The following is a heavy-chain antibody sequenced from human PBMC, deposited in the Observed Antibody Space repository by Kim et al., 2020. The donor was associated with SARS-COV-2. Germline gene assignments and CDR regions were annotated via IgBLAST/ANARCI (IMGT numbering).Heavy chain of an antibody. Sequence: SLKVSCKASGYTFTIYRVTLVRQAPGQVLEWMFCIIPYKFYTNYSQNFQYIFTITTYTSTSTAYMELRGLRSDDTAVYYCARVGPGRYFGKGFEHLGQG. CDR1: GYTFTIYR. V-gene: IGHV1-18*01. CDR2: IIPYKFYT. CDR3: ARVGPGRYFGKGFEH. D-gene: IGHD1-26*01. J-gene: IGHJ4*02.